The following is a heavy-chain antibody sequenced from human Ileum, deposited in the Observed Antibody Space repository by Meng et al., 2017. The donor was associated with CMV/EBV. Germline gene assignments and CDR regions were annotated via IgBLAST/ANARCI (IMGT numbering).Heavy chain of an antibody. Sequence: FTFSDYSRNWVRTAPGKGLEWVSAVSGSGGDRHYADSVKGRFTISRDNAKNSLYLQMNSLRADDTAVYFCVRDIGYCYSTTCYYFDSWGQGTLVTVSS. CDR1: FTFSDYS. J-gene: IGHJ4*02. V-gene: IGHV3-21*01. CDR2: VSGSGGDR. CDR3: VRDIGYCYSTTCYYFDS. D-gene: IGHD2-2*03.